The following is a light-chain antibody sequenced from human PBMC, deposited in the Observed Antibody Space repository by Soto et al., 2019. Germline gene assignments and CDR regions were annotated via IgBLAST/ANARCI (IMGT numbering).Light chain of an antibody. V-gene: IGLV2-14*01. Sequence: QSVLTQPASVSGSPGQSVTISCTGTSSDIGGYNYVSWYQQHAGRAPQLIIYEVSDRPSGVSKRFSGSKSGNTASLTISGLQPEDEADYYCSSHTRSSTLGVFGTGTKLTVL. CDR2: EVS. J-gene: IGLJ1*01. CDR3: SSHTRSSTLGV. CDR1: SSDIGGYNY.